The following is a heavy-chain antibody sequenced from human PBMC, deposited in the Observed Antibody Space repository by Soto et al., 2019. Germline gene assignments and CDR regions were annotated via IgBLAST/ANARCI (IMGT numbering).Heavy chain of an antibody. D-gene: IGHD2-21*01. CDR1: GGSIISGGYY. Sequence: PSETLSLTCTVSGGSIISGGYYLSWIRQHPGKGLEWIGYIYYSGSTYYDPSLKSRVTISVDTSKNQFSLKLSSVTAADTAVYYCARVVSIGRPYYFDYWGQGTLVTVSS. V-gene: IGHV4-31*03. J-gene: IGHJ4*02. CDR3: ARVVSIGRPYYFDY. CDR2: IYYSGST.